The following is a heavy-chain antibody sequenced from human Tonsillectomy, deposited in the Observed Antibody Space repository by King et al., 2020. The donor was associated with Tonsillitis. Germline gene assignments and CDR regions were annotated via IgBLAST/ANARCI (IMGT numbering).Heavy chain of an antibody. D-gene: IGHD3-10*01. J-gene: IGHJ6*02. Sequence: VQLVESGGGVVPPGTSLRLSCAASGFTFSSYSMHRVRQAPGKGLEWGALILYDGNTEYYADSVKGRFTISRDNSKNTLYLQMNSLRDEDTAVYYCAGDTRVWFGDTYYYYGMDVWGQGATVTVSS. CDR2: ILYDGNTE. V-gene: IGHV3-30-3*01. CDR1: GFTFSSYS. CDR3: AGDTRVWFGDTYYYYGMDV.